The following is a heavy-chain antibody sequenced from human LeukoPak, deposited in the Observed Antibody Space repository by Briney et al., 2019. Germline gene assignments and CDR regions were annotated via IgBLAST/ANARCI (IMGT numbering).Heavy chain of an antibody. CDR3: ARKYYYDSSGYSPHAFGI. CDR1: GGTFSSYA. Sequence: SVKVSCKASGGTFSSYAISWVRQAPGQGLEWMGRIIPIFGIANYAQKFQGRVTITADKSTSTAYMELSSLRSEDTAVYYCARKYYYDSSGYSPHAFGIWGQGTMVTVSS. D-gene: IGHD3-22*01. J-gene: IGHJ3*02. V-gene: IGHV1-69*04. CDR2: IIPIFGIA.